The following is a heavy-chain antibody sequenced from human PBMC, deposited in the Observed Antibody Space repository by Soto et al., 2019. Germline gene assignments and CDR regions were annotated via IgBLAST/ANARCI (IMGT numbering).Heavy chain of an antibody. CDR3: ARDRALWFRDY. J-gene: IGHJ4*02. CDR2: IYYSGST. D-gene: IGHD3-10*01. Sequence: PSXTLYLACAVSGGSMSIWGYAWSLIRQPPGKGLEWIGYIYYSGSTYYNPSLKSRVTISVDTSKNQFSLKLSYVTAADTAVYYCARDRALWFRDYWGQGTLVTVSS. CDR1: GGSMSIWGYA. V-gene: IGHV4-30-2*01.